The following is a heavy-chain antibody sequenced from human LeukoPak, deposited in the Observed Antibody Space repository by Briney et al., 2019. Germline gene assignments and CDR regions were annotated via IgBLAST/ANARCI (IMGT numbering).Heavy chain of an antibody. Sequence: PGGSLRLSCVGSGATFSGYWMNWVRQGPGKGLVWVSRIHSDGSSTTYTDSVKGRFTIARDNAKNTLYLQMNSLRAEDTAVYYCIRETRGSGYNWGQGTLVTVSS. CDR3: IRETRGSGYN. CDR1: GATFSGYW. CDR2: IHSDGSST. D-gene: IGHD3-3*01. V-gene: IGHV3-74*01. J-gene: IGHJ4*02.